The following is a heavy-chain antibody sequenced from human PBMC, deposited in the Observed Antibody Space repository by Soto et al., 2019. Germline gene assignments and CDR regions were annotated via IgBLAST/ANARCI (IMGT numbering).Heavy chain of an antibody. CDR2: IYHSGST. CDR3: ARVTTVTTGGFDY. Sequence: SETLSLTCAVSGGSISSGGYSWSWIRQPPGKGLEWIGYIYHSGSTYHNPSLRSRVTISVDRSKNQFSLKLSSVTAADTAVYYCARVTTVTTGGFDYWGQGTLVTVSS. V-gene: IGHV4-30-2*01. CDR1: GGSISSGGYS. J-gene: IGHJ4*02. D-gene: IGHD4-17*01.